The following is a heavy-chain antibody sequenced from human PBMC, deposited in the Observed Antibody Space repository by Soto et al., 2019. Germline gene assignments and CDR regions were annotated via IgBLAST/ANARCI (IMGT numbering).Heavy chain of an antibody. V-gene: IGHV3-33*01. CDR2: IWYDGSDK. CDR1: GFTFNNYG. J-gene: IGHJ6*02. Sequence: QVQLVESGGGVVQPGTSLRLSCAASGFTFNNYGMYWVRQAPGKGLEWVAVIWYDGSDKFYADAVKGRFTISRDISKSTLYLQMNSLRAEDTAVYYCARVRVAMAGPFYGMDVWGQGTTVTVSS. CDR3: ARVRVAMAGPFYGMDV. D-gene: IGHD6-19*01.